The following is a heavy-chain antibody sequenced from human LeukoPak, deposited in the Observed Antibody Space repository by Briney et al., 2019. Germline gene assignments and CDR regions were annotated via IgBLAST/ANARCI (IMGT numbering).Heavy chain of an antibody. D-gene: IGHD2-2*01. CDR2: ISSSGSTI. Sequence: GGSLRLSCAASGFTFSDYYMSWIRQAPGEGLEWVSYISSSGSTIYYADSVKGRFTISRDNAKNSLYLQMNSLRAEDTAVYYCARGGLKGYCSSTSCYGIDYWGQGTLVTVSS. CDR3: ARGGLKGYCSSTSCYGIDY. J-gene: IGHJ4*02. CDR1: GFTFSDYY. V-gene: IGHV3-11*01.